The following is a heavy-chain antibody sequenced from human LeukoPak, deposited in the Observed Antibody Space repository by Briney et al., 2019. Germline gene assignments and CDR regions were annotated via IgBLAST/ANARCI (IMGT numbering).Heavy chain of an antibody. CDR2: IKQDGSEK. CDR1: GFTFSSYW. D-gene: IGHD1-26*01. Sequence: TGGSLRLSCAASGFTFSSYWMSWVRQAPGKGLEWVANIKQDGSEKYYVDSVKGRFPISRDNAKNSLYLQTNSLRAEDTAVYYCATRGSYYVNYYWGQGTLVTVSS. CDR3: ATRGSYYVNYY. V-gene: IGHV3-7*01. J-gene: IGHJ4*02.